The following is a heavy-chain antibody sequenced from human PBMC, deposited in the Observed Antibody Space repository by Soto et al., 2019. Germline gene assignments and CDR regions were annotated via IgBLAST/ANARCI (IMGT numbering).Heavy chain of an antibody. Sequence: XSVKLSCPASAGSSTSFAINWVRQAPGQGPEWMGGTIPILGTAKYAQKFQGRVTIIADETTNTASLELTSLRSEDTAVYYCARGNALEIWGQGTTVTVSS. CDR2: TIPILGTA. CDR1: AGSSTSFA. V-gene: IGHV1-69*01. D-gene: IGHD1-1*01. J-gene: IGHJ6*02. CDR3: ARGNALEI.